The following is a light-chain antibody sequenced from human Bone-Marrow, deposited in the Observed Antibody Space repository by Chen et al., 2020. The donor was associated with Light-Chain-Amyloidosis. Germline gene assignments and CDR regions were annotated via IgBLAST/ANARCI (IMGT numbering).Light chain of an antibody. CDR3: QSADSSGTYEVI. CDR1: DLPRKY. Sequence: SYEMTQPPPVSVSPGQTARITCSGHDLPRKYASWYQQKPGQAPVLVIHRDTERPSGISERFSGSSSGTTATLTISGVQAEDEADYHCQSADSSGTYEVIFGGGTKLTVL. CDR2: RDT. V-gene: IGLV3-25*03. J-gene: IGLJ2*01.